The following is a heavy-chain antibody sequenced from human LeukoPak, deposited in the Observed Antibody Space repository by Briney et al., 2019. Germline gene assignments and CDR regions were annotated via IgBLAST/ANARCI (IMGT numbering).Heavy chain of an antibody. CDR2: ISDSGGST. Sequence: GGSLRLSCSASAFPFSSYVMHWVRQAPGQGLEYVSAISDSGGSTYYADSVKGRFTISRDNSKNTLYLQMSSLRAEDTAVYFCVRGYSFGPYGMDVWGQGTTVTVSS. CDR3: VRGYSFGPYGMDV. J-gene: IGHJ6*02. D-gene: IGHD2-15*01. CDR1: AFPFSSYV. V-gene: IGHV3-64D*09.